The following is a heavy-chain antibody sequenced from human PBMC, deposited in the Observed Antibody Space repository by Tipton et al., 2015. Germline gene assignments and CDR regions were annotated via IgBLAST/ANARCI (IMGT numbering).Heavy chain of an antibody. J-gene: IGHJ4*02. CDR2: VFSTGST. V-gene: IGHV4-61*05. CDR1: GGSIGNSSYY. D-gene: IGHD3-22*01. CDR3: AREVWYYDSSGYDY. Sequence: TLSLTCSVSGGSIGNSSYYWGWIRQPPGKGLEWIGYVFSTGSTNYNPSLKSRVTMSVDTSKNQFSLHLSSVTAADTAVYYCAREVWYYDSSGYDYWGQGTLVTVSS.